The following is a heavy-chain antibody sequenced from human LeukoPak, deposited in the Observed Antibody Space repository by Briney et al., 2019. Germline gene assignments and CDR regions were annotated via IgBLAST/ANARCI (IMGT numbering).Heavy chain of an antibody. Sequence: GASVKVSCKASGYTFTGHYMHWVRQAPGQGLEWMGWINPNSGGTNYAQKFQGRVTMTRDTSISTAYMELSRLRSDDTAVYYCARQRIGGYRGYDFDYWGQGTLVTVSS. J-gene: IGHJ4*02. D-gene: IGHD5-12*01. CDR2: INPNSGGT. CDR1: GYTFTGHY. CDR3: ARQRIGGYRGYDFDY. V-gene: IGHV1-2*02.